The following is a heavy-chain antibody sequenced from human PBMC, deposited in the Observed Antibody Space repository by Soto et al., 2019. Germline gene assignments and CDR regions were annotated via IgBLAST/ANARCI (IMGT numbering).Heavy chain of an antibody. CDR3: APYATFWAYPTNRSSNWFEP. Sequence: KPSETLSLTCTVSVGAISSCGYYWSWILQHPGKGLEWSGYIDYSGSTYYNPSLKSRGTISVDPAKNQFSRKLSSVTAPDTPVYYSAPYATFWAYPTNRSSNWFEPWGQGTLV. CDR2: IDYSGST. J-gene: IGHJ5*02. D-gene: IGHD3-16*01. CDR1: VGAISSCGYY. V-gene: IGHV4-31*03.